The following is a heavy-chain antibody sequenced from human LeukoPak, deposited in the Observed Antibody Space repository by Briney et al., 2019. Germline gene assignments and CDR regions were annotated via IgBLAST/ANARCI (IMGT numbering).Heavy chain of an antibody. CDR2: IYYSGST. J-gene: IGHJ4*02. CDR3: ARDLGYSSSWSLGY. CDR1: GGSISSYY. V-gene: IGHV4-59*01. Sequence: KPSETLSLTCTVSGGSISSYYWSWIRQPPGKGLEWIGYIYYSGSTNYNPSLKSRVTISVDTSKNQFSLKLSSVTAADTAVYYCARDLGYSSSWSLGYWGQGTLVTVSS. D-gene: IGHD6-13*01.